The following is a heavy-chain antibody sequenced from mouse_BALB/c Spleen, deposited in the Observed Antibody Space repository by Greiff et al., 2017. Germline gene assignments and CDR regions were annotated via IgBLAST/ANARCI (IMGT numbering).Heavy chain of an antibody. J-gene: IGHJ3*01. CDR2: ISPGGGST. D-gene: IGHD2-5*01. V-gene: IGHV1S55*01. CDR3: ARYEGDSDYGAFAY. CDR1: GYTFTSYG. Sequence: VQLLQSGPELVGPGASVKLSCTASGYTFTSYGMHWVHQIPGKGLEWVGKISPGGGSTDYPDNFKSKDTMTRDTSYSATYMHLSSLTSEDSAVYYGARYEGDSDYGAFAYWGQGTLVTVSA.